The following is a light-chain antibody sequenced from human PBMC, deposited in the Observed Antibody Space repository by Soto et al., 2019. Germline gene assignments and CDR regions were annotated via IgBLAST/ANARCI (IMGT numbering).Light chain of an antibody. V-gene: IGKV3-20*01. Sequence: ENVLTQSPGTLSLSPRERATLSCRATQSVSSSFLAWYQQKPGQAPRLLIFGASNRATGIPDRFSGSGSETDFTLTISRLEPEDFAVYYCQQYGISSITFGQGTRLEI. J-gene: IGKJ5*01. CDR3: QQYGISSIT. CDR1: QSVSSSF. CDR2: GAS.